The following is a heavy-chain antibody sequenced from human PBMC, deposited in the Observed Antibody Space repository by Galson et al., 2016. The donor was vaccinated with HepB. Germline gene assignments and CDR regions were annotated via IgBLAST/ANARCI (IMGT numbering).Heavy chain of an antibody. D-gene: IGHD3-22*01. CDR3: AKVGFGHYSDTRGLWYFDL. V-gene: IGHV3-23*01. Sequence: SLRLSCAASGFTFINYAMNWVRQGPGKGLEWVSGIRNGGGSSRYYADSVRGRFTISRDNSKNTVYLQMNSLRAEDTAVYYCAKVGFGHYSDTRGLWYFDLWGRGTLVTVSS. J-gene: IGHJ2*01. CDR1: GFTFINYA. CDR2: IRNGGGSSR.